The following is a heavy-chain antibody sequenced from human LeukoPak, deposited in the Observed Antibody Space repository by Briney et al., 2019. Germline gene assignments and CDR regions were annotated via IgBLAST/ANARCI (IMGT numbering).Heavy chain of an antibody. Sequence: GGSLRLSCAASGFTFSSYEMNWVRQAPGKGLEWVSYISSSGSTIYYADSVKGRFTISRDNAKNSLYLQMNSLRYEDTALYYCARDQGVGGTLGLYDYWGQGTLVSVSS. CDR1: GFTFSSYE. CDR2: ISSSGSTI. CDR3: ARDQGVGGTLGLYDY. J-gene: IGHJ4*02. V-gene: IGHV3-48*03. D-gene: IGHD1-26*01.